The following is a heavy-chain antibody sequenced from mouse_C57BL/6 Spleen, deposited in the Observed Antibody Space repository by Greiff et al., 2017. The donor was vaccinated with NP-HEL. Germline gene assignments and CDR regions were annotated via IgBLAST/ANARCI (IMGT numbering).Heavy chain of an antibody. Sequence: EVQLQQSGPGLVKPSQSLSLTCSVTGYSITSGYYWNWIRQFPGNKLEWMGYISYDGSNNYNPSLKNRISITRDTSKNQFFLKLNSVTTEDTATYYCARDGDSQVFDVWGTGTTVTVSS. CDR3: ARDGDSQVFDV. CDR2: ISYDGSN. D-gene: IGHD3-2*02. CDR1: GYSITSGYY. J-gene: IGHJ1*03. V-gene: IGHV3-6*01.